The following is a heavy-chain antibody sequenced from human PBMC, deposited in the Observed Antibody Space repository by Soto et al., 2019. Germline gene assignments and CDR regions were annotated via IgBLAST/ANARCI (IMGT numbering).Heavy chain of an antibody. D-gene: IGHD1-26*01. CDR3: ARRIRGSYSSFDP. Sequence: QVQLQESGPGLVKPSETLSLTCTVFGDSISSYYWNWIRQPPGKGLEWIGSIYYSGNTNYNPSLKSRVTISVDTSKNQFSLKLSSVTAADTAMYYCARRIRGSYSSFDPWGQGTLVTVSS. J-gene: IGHJ5*02. CDR1: GDSISSYY. V-gene: IGHV4-59*08. CDR2: IYYSGNT.